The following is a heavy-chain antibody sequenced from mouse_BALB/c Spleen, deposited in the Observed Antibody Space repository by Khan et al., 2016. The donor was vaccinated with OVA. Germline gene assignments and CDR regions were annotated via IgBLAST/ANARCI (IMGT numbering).Heavy chain of an antibody. Sequence: EVQRVESGGDLVKPGGSLKLSCAASGFTFSTYGMSWVRQTPEKRLEWVATISTGGTYTYYPDSVKGRFTISRDNVKNTLYLQLSSLKSEDTAIYYCSRLAYYYNSEGFAYWGQGTLVTVSA. D-gene: IGHD1-1*01. CDR3: SRLAYYYNSEGFAY. V-gene: IGHV5-6*01. CDR1: GFTFSTYG. J-gene: IGHJ3*01. CDR2: ISTGGTYT.